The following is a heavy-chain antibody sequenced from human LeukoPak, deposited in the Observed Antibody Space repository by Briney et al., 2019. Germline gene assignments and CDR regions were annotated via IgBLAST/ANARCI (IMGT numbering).Heavy chain of an antibody. CDR1: EFTFNSYG. J-gene: IGHJ4*02. CDR3: AKDRRGSCNAGSCYCCDY. D-gene: IGHD2-15*01. V-gene: IGHV3-30*02. CDR2: IRFDGSDD. Sequence: GGTLRLSCAASEFTFNSYGMHWVRQAPGKGLEWVSFIRFDGSDDHYADSVKGRFTISRDNSKNTLYLQMNSLRAEDTAVYYCAKDRRGSCNAGSCYCCDYWGRGALVTVSS.